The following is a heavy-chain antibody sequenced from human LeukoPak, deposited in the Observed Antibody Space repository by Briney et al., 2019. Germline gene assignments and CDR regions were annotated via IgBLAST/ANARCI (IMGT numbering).Heavy chain of an antibody. Sequence: PGGSLRLSCAASGFTFSIYWMSWVRQAPGKGLEWVANIKQDGSEKYYVDSVKGRFTISRDNAKNSLYLQMNSLRAEDTAVYYCARAVRYYDFWSGYYLYYFDYWGQGTLVTVSS. D-gene: IGHD3-3*01. CDR1: GFTFSIYW. CDR3: ARAVRYYDFWSGYYLYYFDY. CDR2: IKQDGSEK. V-gene: IGHV3-7*01. J-gene: IGHJ4*02.